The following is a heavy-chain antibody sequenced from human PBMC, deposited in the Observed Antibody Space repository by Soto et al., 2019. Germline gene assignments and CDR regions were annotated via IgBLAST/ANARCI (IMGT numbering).Heavy chain of an antibody. D-gene: IGHD2-2*02. CDR3: ARERATYIGFDP. CDR1: GFTFSNFW. J-gene: IGHJ5*02. V-gene: IGHV3-7*01. CDR2: IYLDGSEK. Sequence: GGSLRLSCAASGFTFSNFWMTWVRQVPGKGLEWVANIYLDGSEKYHADSVKGRFTISRDNAKNSLRLQMNNLRAEDTALYYCARERATYIGFDPWGQGTLVTVSS.